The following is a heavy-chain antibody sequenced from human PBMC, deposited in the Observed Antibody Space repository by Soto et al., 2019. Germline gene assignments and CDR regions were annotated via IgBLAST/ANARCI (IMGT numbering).Heavy chain of an antibody. CDR1: GGCMIAYC. V-gene: IGHV4-59*01. J-gene: IGHJ4*02. CDR2: TYYSGST. D-gene: IGHD6-13*01. CDR3: ARVRGTAGKRYFDY. Sequence: XEILSLTCTVSGGCMIAYCWSWMRQPPGKGLQWIGYTYYSGSTTYNPSLKSRVTISVDSSKNQFSLKLDSVTPADTAVYYCARVRGTAGKRYFDYWGPGTLVTGSS.